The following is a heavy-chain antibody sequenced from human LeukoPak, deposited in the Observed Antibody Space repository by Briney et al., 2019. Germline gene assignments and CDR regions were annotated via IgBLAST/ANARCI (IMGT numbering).Heavy chain of an antibody. Sequence: SVTVSCKASGGTFSSYAISWVRHAPGQGLEWMGRILPILGIANYAQKFQGRVTITADKSTSTAYMELSSLRSEDTAVYYCARGAFYDILTGYQTYYYGMDVWGQGTTVTVSS. CDR1: GGTFSSYA. CDR2: ILPILGIA. J-gene: IGHJ6*02. CDR3: ARGAFYDILTGYQTYYYGMDV. V-gene: IGHV1-69*04. D-gene: IGHD3-9*01.